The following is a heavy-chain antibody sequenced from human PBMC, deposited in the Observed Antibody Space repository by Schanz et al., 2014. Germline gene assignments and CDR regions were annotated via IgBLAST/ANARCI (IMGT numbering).Heavy chain of an antibody. Sequence: QVQLQESGPGLVKPSQTLSLTCSVSGGSISSGSYYWNWIRQPAGKGLEWIGRVYTSGSTNYNPSLKSRVPISLDTSKNQSSLTLTSRTAADTAVYYCARDTTWRLDLWGRGTLVTVSS. CDR3: ARDTTWRLDL. CDR2: VYTSGST. V-gene: IGHV4-61*02. CDR1: GGSISSGSYY. J-gene: IGHJ2*01. D-gene: IGHD1-1*01.